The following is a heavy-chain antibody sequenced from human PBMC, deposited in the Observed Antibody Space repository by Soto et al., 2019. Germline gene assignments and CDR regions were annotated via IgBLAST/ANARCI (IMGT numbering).Heavy chain of an antibody. D-gene: IGHD3-16*01. Sequence: QVQLVQSGAEVKKPGCSVRVSCKASGTIFSSYTISWVRQAPGQGLEWMGRIIPILGETNSAQKFQGRVTLTADKSTNTAYMELNILRLEDTAVYYCARGLGGRMDDWGQGTTVTVSS. CDR2: IIPILGET. J-gene: IGHJ6*02. V-gene: IGHV1-69*08. CDR1: GTIFSSYT. CDR3: ARGLGGRMDD.